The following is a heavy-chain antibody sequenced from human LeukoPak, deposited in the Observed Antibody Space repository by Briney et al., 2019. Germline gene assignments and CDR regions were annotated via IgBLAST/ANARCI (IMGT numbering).Heavy chain of an antibody. V-gene: IGHV3-74*01. J-gene: IGHJ5*02. D-gene: IGHD6-19*01. Sequence: PGGSLRLSCAASGNYWMHWVRQAPGKGLVWVSHINSDGSWTSYADSVKGRFTISKDNAKNTVYLQMNNLRAEDTAVYYCAKEGYSSGWSLGPWGQGTLVTVSS. CDR3: AKEGYSSGWSLGP. CDR1: GNYW. CDR2: INSDGSWT.